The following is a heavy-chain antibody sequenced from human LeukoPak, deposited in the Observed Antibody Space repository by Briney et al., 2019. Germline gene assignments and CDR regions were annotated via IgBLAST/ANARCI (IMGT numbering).Heavy chain of an antibody. CDR1: GFTFSSYA. CDR3: AKDRLYPNDIFDV. D-gene: IGHD2-8*01. CDR2: VTGNGVTT. V-gene: IGHV3-23*01. Sequence: GGSLRLSCVASGFTFSSYAMSWVRQAPGKGPEWVAAVTGNGVTTWYAPFVKGRFIISRDNSKNTLYLQMSGLRAEDTALFYFAKDRLYPNDIFDVWGQGTMHTVS. J-gene: IGHJ3*01.